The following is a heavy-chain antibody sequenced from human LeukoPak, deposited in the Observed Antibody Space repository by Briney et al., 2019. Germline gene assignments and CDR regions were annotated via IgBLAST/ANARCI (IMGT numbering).Heavy chain of an antibody. J-gene: IGHJ6*02. V-gene: IGHV2-5*01. CDR3: ARTPTTVTPYYHYYGADV. CDR2: YYWNDDK. CDR1: CFSHPAKAVP. D-gene: IGHD4-17*01. Sequence: SGDPLTNPCQPLTLTFSLSCFSHPAKAVPMDWPRQPPKNTLQWLALYYWNDDKDYSASLKSRLTITKDTSETQVVLTMTNMDPVDTATYYCARTPTTVTPYYHYYGADVWGQRTTVTFS.